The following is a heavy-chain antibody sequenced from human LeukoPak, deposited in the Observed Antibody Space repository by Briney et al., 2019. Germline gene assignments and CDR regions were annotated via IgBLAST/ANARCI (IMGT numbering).Heavy chain of an antibody. V-gene: IGHV3-64D*06. CDR3: VKVNGYVPYYGMDV. CDR1: GFTFSSSA. Sequence: PGGSLRLSCSASGFTFSSSALHWVRQPPGKGLEYVSAINGIGSNTYYADSVKGRFITSRDNSKNTLYLQMSSLRTDDTAVYYCVKVNGYVPYYGMDVWGQGTTVTVSS. CDR2: INGIGSNT. J-gene: IGHJ6*02. D-gene: IGHD5-12*01.